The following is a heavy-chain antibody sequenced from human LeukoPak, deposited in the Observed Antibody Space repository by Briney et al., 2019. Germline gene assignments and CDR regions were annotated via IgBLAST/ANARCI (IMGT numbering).Heavy chain of an antibody. CDR1: GGSISSYY. CDR2: IHYSGTT. Sequence: SETLSLTCTVSGGSISSYYWSCIRQPPGKGLECIGYIHYSGTTNYNPSLNSRVTISVDTSNNQFSLKLSSVTAADTAVYYCARGGFDSSAYYNYFDSWGQGTLVTVSS. V-gene: IGHV4-59*01. CDR3: ARGGFDSSAYYNYFDS. D-gene: IGHD3-22*01. J-gene: IGHJ4*02.